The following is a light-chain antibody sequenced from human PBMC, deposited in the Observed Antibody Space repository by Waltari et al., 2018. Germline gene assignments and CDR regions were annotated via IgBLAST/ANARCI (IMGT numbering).Light chain of an antibody. Sequence: EIVLTQSPGAPSLSPGERATLSCRARQSVSRTLAWYQQKPGQAPRLLIYGASTRATGIPDRFSGSGSGTDFSLTISRLEPEDFAVYYCQHYVRLPVTFGQGTKVEIK. CDR1: QSVSRT. J-gene: IGKJ1*01. CDR2: GAS. CDR3: QHYVRLPVT. V-gene: IGKV3-20*01.